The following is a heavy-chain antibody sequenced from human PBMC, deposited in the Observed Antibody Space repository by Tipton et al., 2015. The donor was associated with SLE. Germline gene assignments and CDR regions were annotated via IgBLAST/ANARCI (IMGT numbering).Heavy chain of an antibody. CDR2: IWYDGSNK. CDR3: SGSTNYYGTDV. J-gene: IGHJ6*02. D-gene: IGHD2/OR15-2a*01. V-gene: IGHV3-33*08. Sequence: QVQLVQSGGGVVQPGRSLRLSCAASGFTFSSYGMHWVRQAPGKGLEWVAVIWYDGSNKYYADSVKGRFTISRDNSKNTLYLQMTSLRAEDTAVYYCSGSTNYYGTDVWGQGTTVTVSS. CDR1: GFTFSSYG.